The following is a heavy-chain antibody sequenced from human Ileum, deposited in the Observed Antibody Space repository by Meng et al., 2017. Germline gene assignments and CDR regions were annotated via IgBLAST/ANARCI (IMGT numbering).Heavy chain of an antibody. CDR3: AASLDGNRFDP. D-gene: IGHD1-26*01. Sequence: VQLQESGPGPVKSSQTPARTCTGTGGASSSGDYYGSWIRQPPGKGLEWIGYIFDTGPPSYSPPLRSRLSISMDTSKNQFSLRLTSVSAADTAVYYCAASLDGNRFDPWGQGTLVTVSS. CDR2: IFDTGPP. CDR1: GGASSSGDYY. V-gene: IGHV4-30-4*01. J-gene: IGHJ5*02.